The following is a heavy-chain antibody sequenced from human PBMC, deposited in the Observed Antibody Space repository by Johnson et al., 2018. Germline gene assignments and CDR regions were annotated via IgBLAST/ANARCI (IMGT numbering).Heavy chain of an antibody. CDR3: AISLGVTNPNGVDV. D-gene: IGHD2-8*01. Sequence: EVQLVESGGGLVQPGGSLRLSCAATGFTFTSYSMTWVRQAPGKGLEWVSVIGIDGRTIYYAESVKGRFTVSRDNSKDTIYLQVNSLSAEDTAVYYCAISLGVTNPNGVDVWGQGTTVTVSS. V-gene: IGHV3-23*04. J-gene: IGHJ6*02. CDR2: IGIDGRTI. CDR1: GFTFTSYS.